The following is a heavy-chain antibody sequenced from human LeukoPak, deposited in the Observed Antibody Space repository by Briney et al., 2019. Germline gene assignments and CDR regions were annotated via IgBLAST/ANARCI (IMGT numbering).Heavy chain of an antibody. D-gene: IGHD3-10*01. J-gene: IGHJ4*02. V-gene: IGHV1-2*02. CDR3: ATVPYYYGSGSPLFDY. CDR1: GYTFTGYY. Sequence: ALVKVSCKASGYTFTGYYMHWVRQAPGQGLEWMGWINPNSGGTNYAQKFQGRGTMTRDTSISTAYMELSRLRSDDTAVYYCATVPYYYGSGSPLFDYWGQGTLVTVSS. CDR2: INPNSGGT.